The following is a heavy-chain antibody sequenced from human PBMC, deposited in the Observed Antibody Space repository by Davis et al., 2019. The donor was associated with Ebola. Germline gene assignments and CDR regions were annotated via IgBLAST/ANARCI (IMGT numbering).Heavy chain of an antibody. Sequence: MPSETLSLTCAVYGGSFSGDYWSWIRHPPGKGLEWIGEINHSGSTNYNPSLKSRVTISVDTSKNQFSLKLSSVTAADTAVYYCARGSSSWYSINWFDPWGQGTLVTVSS. CDR2: INHSGST. J-gene: IGHJ5*02. CDR1: GGSFSGDY. V-gene: IGHV4-34*01. CDR3: ARGSSSWYSINWFDP. D-gene: IGHD6-13*01.